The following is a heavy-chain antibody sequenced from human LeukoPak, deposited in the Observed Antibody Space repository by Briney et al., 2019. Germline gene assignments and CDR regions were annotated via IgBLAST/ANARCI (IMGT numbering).Heavy chain of an antibody. V-gene: IGHV3-30-3*01. J-gene: IGHJ4*02. CDR3: ARGYSRYTGRGAAAGNEIDY. Sequence: GGSLRLSCVATGFTFSRYAIHWVRQAPGKGLEWVAVIPYDGSNKYYVDSVKGRFTISRDNSKNTLYLQMNSLRGEDTAVHYCARGYSRYTGRGAAAGNEIDYWGQGTLVTVSS. D-gene: IGHD6-13*01. CDR2: IPYDGSNK. CDR1: GFTFSRYA.